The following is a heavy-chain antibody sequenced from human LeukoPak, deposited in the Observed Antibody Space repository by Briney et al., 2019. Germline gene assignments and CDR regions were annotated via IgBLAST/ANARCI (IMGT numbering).Heavy chain of an antibody. CDR3: ERLREGMIVVIFDY. V-gene: IGHV1-18*01. D-gene: IGHD3-22*01. Sequence: ASVKVSCKASGYTFTSYGISWVRQAPGQGLEWMGWISAYNGNTNYAQKLQGRVTMTTDTSTSTAYMELRSLRSDDTAVYYCERLREGMIVVIFDYWGQGTLVTVSS. CDR2: ISAYNGNT. J-gene: IGHJ4*02. CDR1: GYTFTSYG.